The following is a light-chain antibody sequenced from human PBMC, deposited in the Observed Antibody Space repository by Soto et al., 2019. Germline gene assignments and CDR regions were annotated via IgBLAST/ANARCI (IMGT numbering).Light chain of an antibody. CDR3: SSYTGTITLV. CDR1: SSDIGAYDY. V-gene: IGLV2-14*01. J-gene: IGLJ2*01. Sequence: QSALIQPPSVSGSPGQSVTISCTGTSSDIGAYDYVSWYQHHPGKAPKLIIFDVNNRPSGVSNRFSGSKSGNTASLTISGLRAEDDADYYCSSYTGTITLVFGGGTKLTVL. CDR2: DVN.